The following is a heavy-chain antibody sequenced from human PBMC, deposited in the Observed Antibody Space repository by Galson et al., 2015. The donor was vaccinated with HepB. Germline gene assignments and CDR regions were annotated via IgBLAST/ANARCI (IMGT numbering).Heavy chain of an antibody. CDR2: TYYRSKWYN. CDR1: GDSVSSNSVA. V-gene: IGHV6-1*01. D-gene: IGHD6-13*01. Sequence: CAISGDSVSSNSVAWNWIRQSPSRGLEWLGRTYYRSKWYNDYAVSVKSRITINPDTSKNQYSLQLNSVTPEDTAVYYCARAPSIAAAGYCYYYYGMDVWGQGTTVTVSS. CDR3: ARAPSIAAAGYCYYYYGMDV. J-gene: IGHJ6*02.